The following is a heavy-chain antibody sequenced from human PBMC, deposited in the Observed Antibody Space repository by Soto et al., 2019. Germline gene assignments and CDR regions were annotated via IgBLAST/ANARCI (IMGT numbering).Heavy chain of an antibody. J-gene: IGHJ6*03. CDR3: ARGGDCSSTSCYDYYYYMDV. V-gene: IGHV3-33*01. D-gene: IGHD2-2*01. CDR1: GFTFSSYG. CDR2: IWYDGSNK. Sequence: GGSLRLSCAASGFTFSSYGMHWVRQAPGKGLEWVAVIWYDGSNKYYADSVKGRFTISRDNSKNTLYLQMNSLRAEDTAVYYCARGGDCSSTSCYDYYYYMDVWGKGTTVTVSS.